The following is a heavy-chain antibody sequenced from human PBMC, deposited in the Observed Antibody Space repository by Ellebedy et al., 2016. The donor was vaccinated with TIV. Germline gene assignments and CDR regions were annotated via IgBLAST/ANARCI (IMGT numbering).Heavy chain of an antibody. V-gene: IGHV3-74*01. CDR3: ARGYFDL. J-gene: IGHJ2*01. CDR1: GFTFSSYW. CDR2: INSDWSST. Sequence: GESLKISCAASGFTFSSYWMHWVRQAPGKGLVWVSRINSDWSSTSYADSVKGRFTISRDNAKNTLYLQMNSLRDEDTAVYYCARGYFDLWGRGTLVTVSS.